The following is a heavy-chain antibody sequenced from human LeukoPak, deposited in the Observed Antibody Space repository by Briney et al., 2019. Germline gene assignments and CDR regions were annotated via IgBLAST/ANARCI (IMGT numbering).Heavy chain of an antibody. D-gene: IGHD6-13*01. Sequence: GSLRLSCSASGFTFSGSWMHWVRQAPGKGLVWVSRINSDGSSITYADSVKGRFTISRDNAKNTLYLQMNSLRAEDTAVYYCARWGYSSSWFSGFDPWGQGTLVTVSS. CDR2: INSDGSSI. CDR1: GFTFSGSW. J-gene: IGHJ5*02. V-gene: IGHV3-74*01. CDR3: ARWGYSSSWFSGFDP.